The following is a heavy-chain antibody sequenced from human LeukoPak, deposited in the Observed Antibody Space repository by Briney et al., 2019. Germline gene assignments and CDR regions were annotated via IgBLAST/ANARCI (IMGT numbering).Heavy chain of an antibody. CDR1: GFTFGDYA. V-gene: IGHV3-49*04. CDR3: TRDTYYYDSSGYSAEYYFDY. CDR2: IRSKAYGGTT. J-gene: IGHJ4*02. Sequence: GGSLRLSCTASGFTFGDYAMSWVRQAPWKGLEWVGFIRSKAYGGTTEYAASVKGRFTISRDDSKSIAYLQMNSLKTEDTAVYYCTRDTYYYDSSGYSAEYYFDYWGQGTLVTVSS. D-gene: IGHD3-22*01.